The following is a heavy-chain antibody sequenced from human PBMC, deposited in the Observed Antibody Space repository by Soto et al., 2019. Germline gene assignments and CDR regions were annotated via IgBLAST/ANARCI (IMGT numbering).Heavy chain of an antibody. D-gene: IGHD3-22*01. CDR1: GGSISSYY. V-gene: IGHV4-59*01. J-gene: IGHJ6*02. CDR3: ARDRGLGYYDSSGYPLYYYYYGMDV. CDR2: IYYSGST. Sequence: PSETLSLTCTVSGGSISSYYWSWIRQPPGKGLEWIGYIYYSGSTNYNPSLKSRVTISVDTSKNQFSLKMSSVTAADTAVYYCARDRGLGYYDSSGYPLYYYYYGMDVWGQGHTVT.